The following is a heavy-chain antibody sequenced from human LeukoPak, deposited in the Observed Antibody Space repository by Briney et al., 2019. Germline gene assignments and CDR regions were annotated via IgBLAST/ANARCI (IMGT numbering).Heavy chain of an antibody. CDR1: GGTFSTYA. CDR2: IIPSLGIT. D-gene: IGHD2-2*02. CDR3: AGEGSEVVPAAIRWFDP. J-gene: IGHJ5*02. V-gene: IGHV1-69*04. Sequence: VASVKVSCKGSGGTFSTYAINWVRQAPGLGLEWMGRIIPSLGITNYAQTFQDRVTLTADKSTSTAYMELNGLRSEDTAVYYCAGEGSEVVPAAIRWFDPWGQGTLVTVSS.